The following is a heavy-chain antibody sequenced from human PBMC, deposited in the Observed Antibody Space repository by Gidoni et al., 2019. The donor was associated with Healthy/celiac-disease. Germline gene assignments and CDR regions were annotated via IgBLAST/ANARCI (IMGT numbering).Heavy chain of an antibody. CDR3: ARIMQRNSSGWPFDY. Sequence: EAQPVQSGAEVKKPGESLTISCKVSAVSFTSYWIGWVRQMPGKGLEWMGIIYPGDSDTRYSPSFQGQVTISADKSSSTAYLQWSSLKASDTAMYYCARIMQRNSSGWPFDYWGQGTLVTVSS. D-gene: IGHD6-19*01. CDR1: AVSFTSYW. J-gene: IGHJ4*02. CDR2: IYPGDSDT. V-gene: IGHV5-51*01.